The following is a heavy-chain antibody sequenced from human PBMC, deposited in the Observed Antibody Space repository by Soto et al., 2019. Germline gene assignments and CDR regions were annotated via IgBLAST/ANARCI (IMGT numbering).Heavy chain of an antibody. CDR3: ARGFNNALDY. CDR1: GFTCSSYW. J-gene: IGHJ4*02. D-gene: IGHD2-8*01. Sequence: VGSLTLSCAVSGFTCSSYWMSWVRQAPGKGLEWVANIHQDGSEKYYVDSVKGRFTISRDNAKNSLYLQVNSLRAEDTAIYYCARGFNNALDYWGQGTLVTVSS. V-gene: IGHV3-7*01. CDR2: IHQDGSEK.